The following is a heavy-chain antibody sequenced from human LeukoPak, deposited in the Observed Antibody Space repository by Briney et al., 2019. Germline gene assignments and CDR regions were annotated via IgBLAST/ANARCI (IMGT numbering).Heavy chain of an antibody. D-gene: IGHD3-9*01. CDR3: ARDLQHYDILTGYSPGAFDI. Sequence: PSETLSLTCTVSGGSISSYYWSWIRQPPGKGLEWIGYIYYSGSTNYNPSLKSRVTISVGTSKNQFSLKLSSVTAADTAVYYCARDLQHYDILTGYSPGAFDIWGQGTMVTVSS. CDR2: IYYSGST. J-gene: IGHJ3*02. CDR1: GGSISSYY. V-gene: IGHV4-59*01.